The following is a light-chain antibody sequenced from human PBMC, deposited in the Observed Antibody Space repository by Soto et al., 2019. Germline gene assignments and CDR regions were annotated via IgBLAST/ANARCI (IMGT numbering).Light chain of an antibody. CDR2: AAS. CDR1: QSISTY. V-gene: IGKV1-39*01. Sequence: DIQMTQSPSSLSASVGDRVTITCRASQSISTYLNWYQQKPGKAPKLLIYAASSLQSGVPSTFSGSGSGTDFTLTISSLQPEDSATYYCQQSYTTPRTFGQGTKVDIK. J-gene: IGKJ1*01. CDR3: QQSYTTPRT.